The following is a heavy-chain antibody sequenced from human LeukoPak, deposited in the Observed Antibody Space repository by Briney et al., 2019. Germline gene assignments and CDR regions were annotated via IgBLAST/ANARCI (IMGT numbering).Heavy chain of an antibody. CDR1: GFTFSSYE. V-gene: IGHV3-48*03. Sequence: GGSLRLSCAASGFTFSSYEMNWVRQAPGKGLEWVSYISSSGSTIYYADSVKGRFTISTDKAKHSLYLQMNSRRAEDTAVYYCARESGGYVDYWGQGTLVTVSS. CDR3: ARESGGYVDY. CDR2: ISSSGSTI. J-gene: IGHJ4*02. D-gene: IGHD2-15*01.